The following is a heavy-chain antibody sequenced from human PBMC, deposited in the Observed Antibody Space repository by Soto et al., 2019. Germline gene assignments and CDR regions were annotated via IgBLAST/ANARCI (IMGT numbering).Heavy chain of an antibody. V-gene: IGHV3-23*01. CDR3: AKDPDSGNYYDSSGYYYEVY. CDR2: ISGSGGST. Sequence: GGSLRLSCAASGFTFSSYAMSWVRQAPGKGLEWVSAISGSGGSTYYADSVKDRFTISRDNSKNTLYLQMNSLRAEDTAVYYCAKDPDSGNYYDSSGYYYEVYWGQGTLVTVSS. J-gene: IGHJ4*02. CDR1: GFTFSSYA. D-gene: IGHD3-22*01.